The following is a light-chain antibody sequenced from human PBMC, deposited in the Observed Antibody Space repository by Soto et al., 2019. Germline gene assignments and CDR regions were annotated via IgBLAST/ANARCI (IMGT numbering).Light chain of an antibody. CDR3: MXXXXXPYX. J-gene: IGKJ2*01. V-gene: IGKV2-28*01. CDR1: QSLLHSNGYNY. Sequence: DIVMTQSPLSLPVTPGEPASISCRSSQSLLHSNGYNYLDWYLQKPGQSPQLLIYLGSNRASGVPDRFSGSGSGTDFTLKXXXXXAXXXXXXXXMXXXXXPYXXXQGTKLEIK. CDR2: LGS.